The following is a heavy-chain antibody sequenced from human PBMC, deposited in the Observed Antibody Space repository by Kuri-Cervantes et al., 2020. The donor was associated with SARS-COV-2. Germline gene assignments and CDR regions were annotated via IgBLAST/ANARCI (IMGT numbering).Heavy chain of an antibody. CDR1: TRSFSGHS. J-gene: IGHJ4*02. D-gene: IGHD5-12*01. CDR2: IHYRGST. CDR3: ARGDIVATSAYFDY. Sequence: SQTLSLTCAVYTRSFSGHSWSWIRQSPGKGLEWIGEIHYRGSTNYNPSLKSRVSISLDTSKNLFSLKLSSLTAADTAVYYCARGDIVATSAYFDYWGQGTLVTVSS. V-gene: IGHV4-34*01.